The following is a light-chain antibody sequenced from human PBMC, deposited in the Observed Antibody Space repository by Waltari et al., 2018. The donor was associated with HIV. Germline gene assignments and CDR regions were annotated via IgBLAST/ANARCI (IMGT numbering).Light chain of an antibody. J-gene: IGLJ2*01. V-gene: IGLV1-40*01. CDR1: SSNIGAGYE. Sequence: QSVLTQPPSVPGAPGQRVNTSCTGTSSNIGAGYEVKWYQQFPGSVPRLLIYDNTNRPSGVPDRFSGSKSGTSASLAISGLQAEDEADYYCQSYDSSLKVIFGGGTKVTVL. CDR2: DNT. CDR3: QSYDSSLKVI.